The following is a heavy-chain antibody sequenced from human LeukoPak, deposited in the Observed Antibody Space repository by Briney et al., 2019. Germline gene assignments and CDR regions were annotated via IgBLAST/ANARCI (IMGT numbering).Heavy chain of an antibody. CDR1: GFTFSTYS. CDR2: IRSSSSTI. D-gene: IGHD6-13*01. J-gene: IGHJ4*02. CDR3: ARDEGRSSSWSYFDY. V-gene: IGHV3-48*04. Sequence: GGSLRLSCAASGFTFSTYSMNWVRQAPGKGLEWVSYIRSSSSTIYYADSVKGRFTISRDNAKNSLYLQMNSLRAEDTAVYYCARDEGRSSSWSYFDYWGQGTLVAVSS.